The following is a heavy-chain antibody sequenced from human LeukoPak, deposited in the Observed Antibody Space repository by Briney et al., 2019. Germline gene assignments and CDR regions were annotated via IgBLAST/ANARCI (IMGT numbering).Heavy chain of an antibody. Sequence: GRFLRLSCAASGFTFDDYAMHWVRQAPGKGLEWVSGISWNSGSIGYVDSVKGRFTISRDNAKNSLYLQMNSLRAEDTALYYCAKTLYDSSGYYLDYWGQGTLVTVSS. J-gene: IGHJ4*02. D-gene: IGHD3-22*01. V-gene: IGHV3-9*01. CDR2: ISWNSGSI. CDR1: GFTFDDYA. CDR3: AKTLYDSSGYYLDY.